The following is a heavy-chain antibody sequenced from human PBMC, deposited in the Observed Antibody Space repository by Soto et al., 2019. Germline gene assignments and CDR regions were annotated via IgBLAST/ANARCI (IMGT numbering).Heavy chain of an antibody. Sequence: SVKVSCKASGGTFSSYAISWVRQAPGQGLEWMGGIIPIFGTANYAQKFQGRVTITADKSTSTAYMELSSLRSEDTAVYYCARQDLIYYDSSGYNGGWFDPWGQGTLVTVSS. CDR1: GGTFSSYA. V-gene: IGHV1-69*06. D-gene: IGHD3-22*01. CDR2: IIPIFGTA. CDR3: ARQDLIYYDSSGYNGGWFDP. J-gene: IGHJ5*02.